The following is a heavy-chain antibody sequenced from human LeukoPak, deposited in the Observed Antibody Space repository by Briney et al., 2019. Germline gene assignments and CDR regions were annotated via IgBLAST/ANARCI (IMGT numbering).Heavy chain of an antibody. V-gene: IGHV3-11*04. Sequence: LSLTCAVSGYSLSSGYYWGWIRQPPGKGLEWVSFISSSSSTIYYADSVKGRFIISRDNAKNSLYLQMNSLRAEDTAVYYCVREEGFDYWGQGIQVTVSS. CDR2: ISSSSSTI. J-gene: IGHJ4*02. CDR1: GYSLSSGYY. CDR3: VREEGFDY.